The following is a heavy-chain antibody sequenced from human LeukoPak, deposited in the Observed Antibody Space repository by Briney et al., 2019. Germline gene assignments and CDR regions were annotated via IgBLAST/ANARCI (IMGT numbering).Heavy chain of an antibody. J-gene: IGHJ3*02. V-gene: IGHV3-9*01. CDR3: AKANDKAFDI. D-gene: IGHD3-22*01. CDR2: ISWNSGSI. CDR1: GFTFDDYA. Sequence: GGSLRLSCAASGFTFDDYAMHWVRHAPGKGLEWVSGISWNSGSIGYADSVKGRFTISRDNAKNSLYLQMNSLRAEDTALYYCAKANDKAFDIWGQGTMVTVSS.